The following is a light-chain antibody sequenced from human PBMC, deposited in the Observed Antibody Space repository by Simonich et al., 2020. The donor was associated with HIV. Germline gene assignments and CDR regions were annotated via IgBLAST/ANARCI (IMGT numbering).Light chain of an antibody. Sequence: EIVMTQSPAPLSVSPGKIATVTCRTSQSVSSNLAWSQQKPGQAPRLIIYVASTRATGIPARFSGSGSGTEFTLTISSLQSEDFAVYYCQQRSNWPITFGQGTRLEIK. V-gene: IGKV3-15*01. J-gene: IGKJ5*01. CDR2: VAS. CDR3: QQRSNWPIT. CDR1: QSVSSN.